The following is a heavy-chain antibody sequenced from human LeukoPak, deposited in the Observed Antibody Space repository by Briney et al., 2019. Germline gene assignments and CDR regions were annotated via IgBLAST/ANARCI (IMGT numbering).Heavy chain of an antibody. CDR2: IYYSGST. D-gene: IGHD5-12*01. CDR1: GGSISNYY. J-gene: IGHJ6*02. Sequence: SETLSLTCTGSGGSISNYYWSWIRQPPGKGLEWIGHIYYSGSTNYNPSLKSRVTISVDTSKNQFSLKVNSVTAADTAVYYCARDTTTDYYYYYGLDVWGQGTTVTVSS. V-gene: IGHV4-59*01. CDR3: ARDTTTDYYYYYGLDV.